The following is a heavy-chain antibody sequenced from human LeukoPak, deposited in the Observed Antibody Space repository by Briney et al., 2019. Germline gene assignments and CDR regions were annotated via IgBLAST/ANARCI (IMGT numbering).Heavy chain of an antibody. J-gene: IGHJ6*03. V-gene: IGHV4-59*12. CDR3: ARWPRERNRITVTNYYYYMDV. D-gene: IGHD4-11*01. CDR2: IYYSGST. Sequence: SETLSLTCTVSGGSISSYYWSWIRQPPGKGLEWIGYIYYSGSTNYNPSLKSRVTMSVDTSKNQFSLKVSSVTAADSAVYYCARWPRERNRITVTNYYYYMDVWGRGTTVTVSS. CDR1: GGSISSYY.